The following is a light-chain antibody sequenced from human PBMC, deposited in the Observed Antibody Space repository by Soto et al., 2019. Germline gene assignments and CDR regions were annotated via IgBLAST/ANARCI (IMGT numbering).Light chain of an antibody. Sequence: VLTQPPSASGTPGQRVTISCSGSSSNIGTNYVYWYQQKPGQAPVLIIYKDNERPSGIPERFSGSSSGTTVTLTINGVQAEDEADYYCQSADISGSYWVFGGGTKLTVL. CDR2: KDN. J-gene: IGLJ3*02. CDR3: QSADISGSYWV. V-gene: IGLV3-25*02. CDR1: NIGTNY.